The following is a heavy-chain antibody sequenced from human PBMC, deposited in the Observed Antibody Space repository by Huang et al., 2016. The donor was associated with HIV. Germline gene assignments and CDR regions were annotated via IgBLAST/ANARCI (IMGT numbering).Heavy chain of an antibody. Sequence: QVQLVQSGAEVKKPGASVKVSCKASGYTFTSYYMHWVRQAPGQGLEWRGIINPSGGSTSYAQKCQCRVTMTRDTSTSTVYMELSSLRSEDTAVYYCARVRCSSTSCYGMDVWGQGTTVTVSS. V-gene: IGHV1-46*01. CDR3: ARVRCSSTSCYGMDV. CDR1: GYTFTSYY. D-gene: IGHD2-2*01. J-gene: IGHJ6*02. CDR2: INPSGGST.